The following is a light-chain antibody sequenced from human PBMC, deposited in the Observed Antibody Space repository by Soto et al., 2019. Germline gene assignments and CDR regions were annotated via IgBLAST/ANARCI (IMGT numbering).Light chain of an antibody. CDR2: EVS. J-gene: IGKJ2*01. V-gene: IGKV2D-29*01. CDR1: QTLLRSDGKNY. Sequence: DIVMTQTPLSLSVTPGQPASISCKSSQTLLRSDGKNYIYWYLQKPGQPPQLLISEVSNQFSGVPDRFSGSGSGTDFTLKISRVEAEDVGVYYCLQTIRLPNTFGQGTKLEIK. CDR3: LQTIRLPNT.